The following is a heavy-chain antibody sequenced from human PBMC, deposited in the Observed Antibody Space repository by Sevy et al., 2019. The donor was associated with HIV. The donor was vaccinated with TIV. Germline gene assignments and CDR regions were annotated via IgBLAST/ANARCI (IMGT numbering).Heavy chain of an antibody. V-gene: IGHV3-7*03. J-gene: IGHJ6*02. CDR3: VRDWRGYFDSGSRYYYYGMDV. CDR1: GFTFSTYR. D-gene: IGHD3-10*01. CDR2: IKEDGSES. Sequence: GGSLRLSCTASGFTFSTYRMSWVRQAPGKGLEWLANIKEDGSESYYVHSVKGRFTISRDNAKNSLHLQMNSLRADDTALYYCVRDWRGYFDSGSRYYYYGMDVWGQGTTVTVSS.